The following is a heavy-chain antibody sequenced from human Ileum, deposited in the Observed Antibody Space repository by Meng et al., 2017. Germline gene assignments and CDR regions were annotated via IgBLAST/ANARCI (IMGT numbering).Heavy chain of an antibody. Sequence: VQVGESGGGVVQPGRSLRLSCAASGLTFSSYAMHWVRQAPGKGLEWVAVISYDGSNKYYADSVKGRFTISRDNSKNTLYLQMNSLRAEDTAVYYCARSLGYGDYWSYWGQGTLVTVSS. CDR3: ARSLGYGDYWSY. V-gene: IGHV3-30*01. J-gene: IGHJ4*02. CDR2: ISYDGSNK. CDR1: GLTFSSYA. D-gene: IGHD4-17*01.